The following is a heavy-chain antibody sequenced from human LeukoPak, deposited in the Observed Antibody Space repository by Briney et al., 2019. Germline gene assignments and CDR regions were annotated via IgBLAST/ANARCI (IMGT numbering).Heavy chain of an antibody. D-gene: IGHD3-9*01. J-gene: IGHJ4*02. Sequence: GGSLRLSCAASGFTFSSYWMHWVRHAPGNGLVWVSRINSDGSGTIYADSVKGRFTISRDNAKNTLYLQMNSLRAEVTAVYYCLVGLDYWGQGTLVTVSS. V-gene: IGHV3-74*01. CDR2: INSDGSGT. CDR1: GFTFSSYW. CDR3: LVGLDY.